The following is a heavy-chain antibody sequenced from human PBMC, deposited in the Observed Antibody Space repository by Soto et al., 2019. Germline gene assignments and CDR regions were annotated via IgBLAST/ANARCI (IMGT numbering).Heavy chain of an antibody. D-gene: IGHD5-18*01. CDR3: ATRDTGRVY. J-gene: IGHJ4*02. Sequence: QVQLQESGPGLVKPSGTLSLTCAVSGVSISSHDWWTWVRQPPGKGLEWIGESHQSGNTHYNSSLGSRVTISLDKSKNQLSLQLTSMTVADTAVYYCATRDTGRVYWGQGTLVTVCS. CDR1: GVSISSHDW. V-gene: IGHV4-4*02. CDR2: SHQSGNT.